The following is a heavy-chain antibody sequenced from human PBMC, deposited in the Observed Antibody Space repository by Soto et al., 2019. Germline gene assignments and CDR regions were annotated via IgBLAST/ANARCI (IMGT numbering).Heavy chain of an antibody. CDR3: ARTENDYGGYFDH. J-gene: IGHJ4*02. Sequence: SETLSLTCSVSGGPISRSNYYWSWIRQHPGKGLEWIGHIYHSGNTYYNPSLKSRVAMSVDTSKNQFFLRLSSVTAADTAFYFCARTENDYGGYFDHWGQGTLVTVSS. CDR1: GGPISRSNYY. V-gene: IGHV4-31*03. CDR2: IYHSGNT. D-gene: IGHD4-17*01.